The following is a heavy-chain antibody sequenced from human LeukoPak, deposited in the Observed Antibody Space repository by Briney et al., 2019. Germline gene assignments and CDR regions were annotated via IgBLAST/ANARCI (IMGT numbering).Heavy chain of an antibody. Sequence: PGGSLRLSCAASGFTFSSYWMSWVRQAPGKGLEWVANIKQDGSEKYYVDSVKGRFTISRDNAKNSLYLQMNSLRAEDTAVYYCARDKGCSGGSCHTRYNWFDPWGQGTLVTVSS. J-gene: IGHJ5*02. CDR2: IKQDGSEK. D-gene: IGHD2-15*01. V-gene: IGHV3-7*01. CDR3: ARDKGCSGGSCHTRYNWFDP. CDR1: GFTFSSYW.